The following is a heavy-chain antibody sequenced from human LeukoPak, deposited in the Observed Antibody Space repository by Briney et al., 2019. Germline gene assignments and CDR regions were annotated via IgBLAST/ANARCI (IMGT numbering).Heavy chain of an antibody. CDR2: LSYDETNY. CDR3: ARARTGSYYSTFEH. CDR1: GFTFSAYA. D-gene: IGHD1-26*01. J-gene: IGHJ1*01. V-gene: IGHV3-30*04. Sequence: GGSLRLSCTASGFTFSAYAMHWVRQAPGKGLEWVAVLSYDETNYYYAESVKGRFSISRDDSKNTLVLQMHSLTTEDTGVYYCARARTGSYYSTFEHWGPGTLVSVSS.